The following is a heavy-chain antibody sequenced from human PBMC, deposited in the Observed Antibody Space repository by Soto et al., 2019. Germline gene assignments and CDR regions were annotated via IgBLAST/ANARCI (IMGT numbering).Heavy chain of an antibody. CDR1: GGAITGFY. J-gene: IGHJ4*02. CDR3: AREEYELSPSGFDY. Sequence: QVQLQESGPGLVKPSETLSLTCTVSGGAITGFYWSWIRQSAGKGLEWMGRILTNESTKYNPSLESRASMSIDMSKNQFSLKLRSVTAADTAVYYCAREEYELSPSGFDYWGQGTLVTVSS. V-gene: IGHV4-4*07. D-gene: IGHD1-7*01. CDR2: ILTNEST.